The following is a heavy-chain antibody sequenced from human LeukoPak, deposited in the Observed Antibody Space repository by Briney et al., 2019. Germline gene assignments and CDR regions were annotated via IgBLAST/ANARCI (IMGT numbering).Heavy chain of an antibody. J-gene: IGHJ4*02. CDR3: TTDLGLTMIRGVIVY. CDR1: GFTFTNAW. V-gene: IGHV3-15*01. D-gene: IGHD3-10*01. CDR2: IKSKGDGETT. Sequence: PGGSLRLSCAASGFTFTNAWMTWARQAPGKGREWVGRIKSKGDGETTHYAAPVKGRFSMSRDDSKATMYLQMYSLEAEDTAVYYCTTDLGLTMIRGVIVYWGQGALVTVSS.